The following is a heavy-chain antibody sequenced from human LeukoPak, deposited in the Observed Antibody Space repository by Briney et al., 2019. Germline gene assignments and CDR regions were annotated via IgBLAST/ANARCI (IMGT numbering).Heavy chain of an antibody. V-gene: IGHV4-31*03. J-gene: IGHJ4*02. CDR3: ARLTNGNPGDY. CDR2: IYYSGGT. CDR1: GGSISSGDCY. Sequence: KTSETLSLTCTVSGGSISSGDCYWNWIRQHPGKGLEWIGYIYYSGGTYYNPSLKSRVTISLDTSKNQFSLKLSSVTAADTAVYYCARLTNGNPGDYWGQGTLVTVSS. D-gene: IGHD4/OR15-4a*01.